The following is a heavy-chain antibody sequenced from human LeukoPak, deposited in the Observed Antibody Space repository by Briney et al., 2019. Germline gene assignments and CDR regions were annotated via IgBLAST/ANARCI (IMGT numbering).Heavy chain of an antibody. J-gene: IGHJ5*02. V-gene: IGHV4-59*01. CDR3: ARWNYDFWSGYYSNWFDP. CDR1: GGSISSYY. Sequence: SETLSLTCTVSGGSISSYYWSWIRQPPGKGLEWIGYIYYSGSTNYNPSLKSRVTISVDTSKNQFSLKLSSVTAADTAVYYCARWNYDFWSGYYSNWFDPWGQGTLVTVSS. CDR2: IYYSGST. D-gene: IGHD3-3*01.